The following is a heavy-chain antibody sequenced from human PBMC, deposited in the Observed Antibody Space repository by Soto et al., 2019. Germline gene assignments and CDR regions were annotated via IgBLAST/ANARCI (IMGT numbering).Heavy chain of an antibody. CDR2: IYHSGST. V-gene: IGHV4-30-2*01. CDR1: GGSISSGGYS. Sequence: SETLSLTCAVSGGSISSGGYSWSWIRQPPGEGLEWIGYIYHSGSTYYNPSLKSRVTISVDRSKNQFSLKLSSVTAADTAVYYCASYLGYCSGGSCVNWFDPWGQGTLVTVSS. D-gene: IGHD2-15*01. J-gene: IGHJ5*02. CDR3: ASYLGYCSGGSCVNWFDP.